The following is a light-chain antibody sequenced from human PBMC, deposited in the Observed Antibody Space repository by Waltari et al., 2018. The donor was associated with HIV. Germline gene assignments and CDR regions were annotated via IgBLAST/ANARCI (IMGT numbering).Light chain of an antibody. CDR3: QQYYSLPLT. CDR1: QSVLYRSNNKEY. Sequence: DIVMTQSPDSLAVSLGERATINCKSSQSVLYRSNNKEYLAWYQQKPGQPPKLLIYWASTRESGVPDRFSGSGSGTDFTLTISSLLAEDVAVYYCQQYYSLPLTFGGGTKVEIK. CDR2: WAS. J-gene: IGKJ4*01. V-gene: IGKV4-1*01.